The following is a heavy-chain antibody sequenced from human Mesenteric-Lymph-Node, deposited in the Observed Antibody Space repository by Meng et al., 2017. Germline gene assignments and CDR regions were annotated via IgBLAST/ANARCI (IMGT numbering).Heavy chain of an antibody. CDR1: GGSIGSNW. V-gene: IGHV4-4*02. CDR3: TRSYIGAGGNFEY. CDR2: IHHSGTT. J-gene: IGHJ4*02. D-gene: IGHD1-26*01. Sequence: QVSLEGSGQGLGKPSGTLSLAGACPGGSIGSNWWSWVRQSPGEGLEWIGEIHHSGTTDYNPSLKSRVTISVDKSKNQLSLKLTSVTAADTAVYYCTRSYIGAGGNFEYWGQGTLVTVSS.